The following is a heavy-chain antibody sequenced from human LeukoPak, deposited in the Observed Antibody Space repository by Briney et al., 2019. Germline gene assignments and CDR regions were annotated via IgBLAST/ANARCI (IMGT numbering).Heavy chain of an antibody. D-gene: IGHD2-8*01. J-gene: IGHJ4*02. CDR3: ARDRXYCXSDDCYRWFHY. CDR1: GFTFNSYS. CDR2: ISHTSEST. V-gene: IGHV3-48*02. Sequence: PGGSLRLSCAASGFTFNSYSMSWVRQAPGKGLEWVSYISHTSESTYYADSVRGRFSISRDDAKSSLYLQMNSLRDEDTAVYYCARDRXYCXSDDCYRWFHYWGQGTLVIVSS.